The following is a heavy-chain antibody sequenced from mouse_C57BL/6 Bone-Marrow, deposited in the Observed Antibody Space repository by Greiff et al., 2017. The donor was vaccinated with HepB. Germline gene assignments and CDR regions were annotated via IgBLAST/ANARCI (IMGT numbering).Heavy chain of an antibody. Sequence: EVMLVESGGGLVKPGGSLKLSCAASGFTFSSYAMSWVRQTPEKRLEWVATISDGGSYTYYPDNVKGRFTISRDNAKNNLYLQMSHLKSEDTAMYYCARDPDGPYYYAMDYWGQGTSVTVSS. CDR3: ARDPDGPYYYAMDY. CDR2: ISDGGSYT. CDR1: GFTFSSYA. V-gene: IGHV5-4*01. D-gene: IGHD2-3*01. J-gene: IGHJ4*01.